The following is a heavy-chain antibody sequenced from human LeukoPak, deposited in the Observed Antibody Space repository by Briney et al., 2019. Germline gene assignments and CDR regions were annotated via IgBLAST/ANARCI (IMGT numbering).Heavy chain of an antibody. CDR2: IYHSGST. CDR3: ARESSSSTS. Sequence: SETLSLTCTVSGYSTSSGYYWGWIRQPPGKGLEWIGSIYHSGSTYYNPSLKSRVTMSVDTSKNQFSLKLSSVTAADTAVYYCARESSSSTSWGQGTLVTVSS. J-gene: IGHJ4*02. CDR1: GYSTSSGYY. V-gene: IGHV4-38-2*02. D-gene: IGHD6-6*01.